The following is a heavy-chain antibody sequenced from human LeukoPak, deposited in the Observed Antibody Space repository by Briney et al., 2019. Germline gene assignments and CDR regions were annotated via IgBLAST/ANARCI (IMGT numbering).Heavy chain of an antibody. V-gene: IGHV1-2*02. Sequence: ASVKVSCKASGYTFTGYYMHWVRQAPGQGLEWMGWITPNSGGTNYAQKFQGRVTMTRDTSISTAYMELSRLRSDDTAVYYCARALNGGSFPYFDYWGQGTLVTVSS. CDR3: ARALNGGSFPYFDY. CDR1: GYTFTGYY. D-gene: IGHD2-15*01. J-gene: IGHJ4*02. CDR2: ITPNSGGT.